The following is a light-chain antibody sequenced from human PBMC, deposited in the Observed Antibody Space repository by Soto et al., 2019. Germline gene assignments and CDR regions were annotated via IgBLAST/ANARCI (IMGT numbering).Light chain of an antibody. CDR3: QKYNSALLT. Sequence: DIQMTQSHSTLSASVGDRVTITCRASQGILSWLAWYQQKPGKVPNLLIYKASYLESGVPSRFSGSGSGTEFTLTISSLQPEDVATYYCQKYNSALLTFGGGTKVDIK. CDR1: QGILSW. J-gene: IGKJ4*01. V-gene: IGKV1-5*03. CDR2: KAS.